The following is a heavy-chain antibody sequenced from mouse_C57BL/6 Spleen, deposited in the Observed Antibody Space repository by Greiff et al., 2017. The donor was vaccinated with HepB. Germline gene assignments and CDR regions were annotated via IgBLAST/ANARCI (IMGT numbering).Heavy chain of an antibody. CDR2: ISYDGSN. CDR1: GYSITSGYY. J-gene: IGHJ2*01. V-gene: IGHV3-6*01. CDR3: AREGGSPDY. Sequence: EVKLQESGPGLVKPSQSLSLTCSVTGYSITSGYYWNWIRQFPGNKLEWMGYISYDGSNNYNPSLKNRISITRDTSKNQFFLKLNSVTTEDTATYYGAREGGSPDYWGQGTTLTVSS. D-gene: IGHD6-2*01.